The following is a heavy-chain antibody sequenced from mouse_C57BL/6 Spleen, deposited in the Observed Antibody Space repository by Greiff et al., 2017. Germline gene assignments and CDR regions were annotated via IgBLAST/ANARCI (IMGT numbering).Heavy chain of an antibody. CDR2: IYPSDSET. CDR3: ARKGVMDGFHYYAMDY. Sequence: QVQLQQPGAELVRPGSSVKLSCKASGYTFTSYWMDWVKQRPGQGLEWIGNIYPSDSETHYNQKFKDKATVTVDKSSSTAYMQLSSLTSEDSAVYYCARKGVMDGFHYYAMDYWGQGTSVTVSS. J-gene: IGHJ4*01. V-gene: IGHV1-61*01. D-gene: IGHD2-3*01. CDR1: GYTFTSYW.